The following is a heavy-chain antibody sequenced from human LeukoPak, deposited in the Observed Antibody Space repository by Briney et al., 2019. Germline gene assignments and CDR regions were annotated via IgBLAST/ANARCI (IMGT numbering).Heavy chain of an antibody. V-gene: IGHV4-34*01. CDR2: INHSGST. CDR1: GGSFSGYY. Sequence: SSETLSLTCAVYGGSFSGYYWSWIRQPPGKGLEWIGEINHSGSTNYNPSLKSRVTISVDTSKNQFSLKLSSVTAADTAVYYCARERTNWNYRTYFDYWGQGTLVTVSS. J-gene: IGHJ4*02. CDR3: ARERTNWNYRTYFDY. D-gene: IGHD1-7*01.